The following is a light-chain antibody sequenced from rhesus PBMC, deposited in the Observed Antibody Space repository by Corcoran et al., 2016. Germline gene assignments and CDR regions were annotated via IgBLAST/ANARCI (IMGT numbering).Light chain of an antibody. CDR3: QQHDNSPWT. CDR2: RAF. Sequence: DIQMTQSPSSLSASVGDRVTITCRASQGISNWLAWFPQKPGKAPKLLINRAFNLETGAPSRFSGSGSGTAFTLTISSLQPEDIATYYCQQHDNSPWTFGQGTKVEIK. J-gene: IGKJ1*01. V-gene: IGKV1-69*01. CDR1: QGISNW.